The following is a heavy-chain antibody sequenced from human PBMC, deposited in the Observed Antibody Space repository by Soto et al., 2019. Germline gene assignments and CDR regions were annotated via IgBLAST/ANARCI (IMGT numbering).Heavy chain of an antibody. Sequence: DVQLLESGGDVVQPGGSLRLSCAASGFIFSNYAMSWVRQAPGKGLEWVSLIRGSGGPTNYADSVKGRFTVSRDNSKKLLLLQMNSLRAEDTAVYYCVKDFRVGYDWTHDWGQGTLVTVSS. V-gene: IGHV3-23*01. D-gene: IGHD5-12*01. CDR1: GFIFSNYA. CDR2: IRGSGGPT. CDR3: VKDFRVGYDWTHD. J-gene: IGHJ4*02.